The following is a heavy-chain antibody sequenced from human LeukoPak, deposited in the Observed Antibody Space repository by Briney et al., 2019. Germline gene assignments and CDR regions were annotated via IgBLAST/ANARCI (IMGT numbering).Heavy chain of an antibody. Sequence: PGGSLRLSCAASGFTFSSYGMHWVRQAPGKGLEWVAVISYDGSNKYYADSVKGRFTISRDNSKNTLYLQMNSLRAEDTAVYYCAKDQVHSSRWYVDYYYGMDVWGQGTTVTVSS. D-gene: IGHD6-13*01. J-gene: IGHJ6*02. V-gene: IGHV3-30*18. CDR1: GFTFSSYG. CDR3: AKDQVHSSRWYVDYYYGMDV. CDR2: ISYDGSNK.